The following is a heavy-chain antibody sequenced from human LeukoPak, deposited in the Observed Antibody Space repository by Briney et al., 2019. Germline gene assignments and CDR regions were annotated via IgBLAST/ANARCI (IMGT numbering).Heavy chain of an antibody. CDR3: AKDECSTTSCYFVAYYFNS. D-gene: IGHD2-2*01. CDR2: IRYDGGNI. V-gene: IGHV3-30*02. J-gene: IGHJ4*02. Sequence: GGSLRLSCAASGFTLRNYGMHWVRQAPGRGLEWMAFIRYDGGNINYADSVKGRFTISIDNSKNTVFMQMNSLRAEDTAVYYCAKDECSTTSCYFVAYYFNSWGPGTPVTVSS. CDR1: GFTLRNYG.